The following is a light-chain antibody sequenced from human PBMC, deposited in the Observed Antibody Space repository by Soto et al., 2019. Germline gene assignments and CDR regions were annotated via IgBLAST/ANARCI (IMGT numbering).Light chain of an antibody. V-gene: IGKV3-20*01. Sequence: EIVLTQSPGTLSLSPGERATLSCRASQSVSSNYFAWYQQKPGQAPRLLIYGASSRATGIPDRCSGSGSGTDVTLTISRLEPDDFAVYYCQHYGRSAYTFGQGTTLEIK. CDR2: GAS. CDR1: QSVSSNY. CDR3: QHYGRSAYT. J-gene: IGKJ2*01.